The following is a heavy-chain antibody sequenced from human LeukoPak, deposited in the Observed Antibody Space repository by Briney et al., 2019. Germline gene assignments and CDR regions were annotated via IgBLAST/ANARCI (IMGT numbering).Heavy chain of an antibody. V-gene: IGHV3-30-3*01. CDR2: ISYDGSNK. D-gene: IGHD1-26*01. J-gene: IGHJ1*01. CDR3: ARLKYGSPRH. CDR1: GFTFSSYA. Sequence: GRSLRLSCAASGFTFSSYAMHWVRQAPGKGLEWVAVISYDGSNKYYADSVKGRFTISRDNSKNTLYLQMNSLRAEDTAVYYCARLKYGSPRHWGQGTLVTVSS.